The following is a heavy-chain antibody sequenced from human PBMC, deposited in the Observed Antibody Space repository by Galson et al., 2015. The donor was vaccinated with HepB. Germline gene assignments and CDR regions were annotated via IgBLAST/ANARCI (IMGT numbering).Heavy chain of an antibody. CDR1: GFAVSSNY. Sequence: SLRLSCAASGFAVSSNYVSWVRQAPGKGLEWVSTFYSGGSTFYADSVRGRFTISRDSSKNTVYLQMNSLSSEDTAVYYCARGDTGHYVDWGQGTLVTVSS. CDR3: ARGDTGHYVD. V-gene: IGHV3-53*01. J-gene: IGHJ4*02. CDR2: FYSGGST. D-gene: IGHD2-8*02.